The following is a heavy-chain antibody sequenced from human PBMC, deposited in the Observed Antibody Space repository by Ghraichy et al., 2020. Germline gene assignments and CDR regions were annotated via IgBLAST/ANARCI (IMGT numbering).Heavy chain of an antibody. D-gene: IGHD5-24*01. V-gene: IGHV3-9*01. CDR2: ISWNSGSI. Sequence: SLRLSCAASVFTFDDYAMHWVRQAPGKGLEWVSGISWNSGSIGYADSVKGRFTISRDNAKNSLYLQMNSLRAEDTALYYCAKETLEMATINHGMDVWGQGTTVTVSS. J-gene: IGHJ6*02. CDR1: VFTFDDYA. CDR3: AKETLEMATINHGMDV.